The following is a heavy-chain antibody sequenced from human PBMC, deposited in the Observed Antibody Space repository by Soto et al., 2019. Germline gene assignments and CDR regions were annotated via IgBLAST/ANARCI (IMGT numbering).Heavy chain of an antibody. V-gene: IGHV3-33*01. CDR2: IWYDGRNE. Sequence: QVQLVESGGGVVQPGRSLRLSCAASGFTFSSYGMHWVRQAPGKGLGWVAVIWYDGRNEYYADSVKGRFTTSRDNSKNTRYLQMNSLRPEDTAMYSCARGQGGYYSWFDPWGQGTLVTVSS. J-gene: IGHJ5*02. CDR3: ARGQGGYYSWFDP. D-gene: IGHD1-1*01. CDR1: GFTFSSYG.